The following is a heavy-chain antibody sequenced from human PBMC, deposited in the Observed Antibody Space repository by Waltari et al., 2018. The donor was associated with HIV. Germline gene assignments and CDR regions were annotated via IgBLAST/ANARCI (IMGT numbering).Heavy chain of an antibody. J-gene: IGHJ4*02. V-gene: IGHV1-69*01. Sequence: QVQLVQSGAEVKEPGSPVKVPCKASGRTFSPYPIGWVRQAPGQGLERMGGSIPIFGTANDAQKYQGRVTITADESTSTAYMELSSLRSEDTAVYYCARVVGYCSGGSCYSSYFDYWGQGTLVTVSS. CDR3: ARVVGYCSGGSCYSSYFDY. CDR1: GRTFSPYP. CDR2: SIPIFGTA. D-gene: IGHD2-15*01.